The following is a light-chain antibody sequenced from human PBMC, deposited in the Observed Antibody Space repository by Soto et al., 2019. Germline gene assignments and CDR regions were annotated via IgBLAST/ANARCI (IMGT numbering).Light chain of an antibody. V-gene: IGKV1-5*01. CDR3: QQYNSYST. J-gene: IGKJ1*01. CDR1: QSISSW. Sequence: DLQMTQSPSTLSASVGDRVTITCRASQSISSWLAWYQQKPGKAPKLLIYDASSLESGVPSRFGGSGSGTEFTLTISSLQPDDFATYYCQQYNSYSTFGQGTKVEIK. CDR2: DAS.